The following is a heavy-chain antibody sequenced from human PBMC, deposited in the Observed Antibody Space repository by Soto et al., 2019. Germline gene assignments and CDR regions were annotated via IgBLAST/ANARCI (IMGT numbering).Heavy chain of an antibody. J-gene: IGHJ6*02. CDR1: GGTFSSYA. CDR3: ARGARDIVVVVAGYYYYGMDV. CDR2: IIPIFGTA. D-gene: IGHD2-15*01. Sequence: QVQLVQSGAEVKKPGSSVKVSCKASGGTFSSYAISWVRQAPGQGLEWMGGIIPIFGTANYAQKFQGRVTITAEESKRPGYMGLGSLGSEDTAVDYCARGARDIVVVVAGYYYYGMDVWGQGTTVTVSS. V-gene: IGHV1-69*01.